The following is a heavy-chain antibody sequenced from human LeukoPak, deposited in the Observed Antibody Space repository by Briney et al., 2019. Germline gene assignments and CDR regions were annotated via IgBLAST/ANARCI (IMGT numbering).Heavy chain of an antibody. Sequence: MPSETLSLTCTVSGDSISNHYWNWIRQPPGKGLEWIGYVFSSGSTDYNPSLKSRVTISLDTSRNLFSLSLTSVTAADTAVYYCGRHFGGSSGGFYTDYWGQGTLVTVSS. J-gene: IGHJ4*02. CDR1: GDSISNHY. V-gene: IGHV4-59*08. CDR3: GRHFGGSSGGFYTDY. CDR2: VFSSGST. D-gene: IGHD3-10*01.